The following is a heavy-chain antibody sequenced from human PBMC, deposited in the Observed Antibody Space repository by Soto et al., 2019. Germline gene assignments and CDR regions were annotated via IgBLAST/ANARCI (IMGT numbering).Heavy chain of an antibody. J-gene: IGHJ6*02. D-gene: IGHD3-10*01. CDR2: ISWNGGSS. Sequence: EEQLVESGGAVVQPGGSLRLSCEASGFTFGSYTMHWVRQAPGKGLEWVSLISWNGGSSFYADSVKGLFTISRNNSRDPLFLQKNGRSPETGVFYCLTKNIGANGSGGGDVWGHGTTVTVSS. CDR3: TKNIGANGSGGGDV. CDR1: GFTFGSYT. V-gene: IGHV3-43*01.